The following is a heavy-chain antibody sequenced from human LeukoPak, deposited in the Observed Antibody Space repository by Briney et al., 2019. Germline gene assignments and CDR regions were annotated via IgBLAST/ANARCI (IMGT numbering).Heavy chain of an antibody. CDR3: ARRYGSGSVNWFDP. CDR1: GSRFTSYW. CDR2: IYPGDSET. D-gene: IGHD3-10*01. Sequence: GESLQISCKGSGSRFTSYWIGWVRQVPGKGLEWMGIIYPGDSETRYSPSFQGQVTISADKSISTAYLQWSSLKASDTAMYYCARRYGSGSVNWFDPWGQGTLVTVSS. J-gene: IGHJ5*02. V-gene: IGHV5-51*01.